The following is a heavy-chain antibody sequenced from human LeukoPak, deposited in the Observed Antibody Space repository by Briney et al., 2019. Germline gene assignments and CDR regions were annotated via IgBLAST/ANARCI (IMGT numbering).Heavy chain of an antibody. CDR3: ASGYCSGGSCYGYYYYGMDV. D-gene: IGHD2-15*01. Sequence: PSGTLSLTCTVSGGSVSSGSYYWSWIRQPPGKGLEWIGYIYYSGSTKYNPSLKSRVTIPVDTSKNQFSLKLSSVTAADTAVYYCASGYCSGGSCYGYYYYGMDVWGQGTTVTVSS. V-gene: IGHV4-61*01. J-gene: IGHJ6*02. CDR1: GGSVSSGSYY. CDR2: IYYSGST.